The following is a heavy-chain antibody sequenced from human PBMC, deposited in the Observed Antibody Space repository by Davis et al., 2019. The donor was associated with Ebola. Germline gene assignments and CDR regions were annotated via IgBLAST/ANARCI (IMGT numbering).Heavy chain of an antibody. Sequence: MPSETLSLTCAVYGGSFSGYYWSWIRQPPGKGLEWIGYIYYSGSTNYNPSLKSRVTISVDTSKNQFSLKLSSVTAADTAVYYCARHGESLVFHGMDVWGQGTTVTISS. J-gene: IGHJ6*02. D-gene: IGHD3-10*01. CDR1: GGSFSGYY. CDR3: ARHGESLVFHGMDV. CDR2: IYYSGST. V-gene: IGHV4-59*08.